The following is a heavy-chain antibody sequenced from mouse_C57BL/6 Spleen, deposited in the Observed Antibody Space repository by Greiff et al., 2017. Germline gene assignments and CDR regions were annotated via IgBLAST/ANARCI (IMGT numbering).Heavy chain of an antibody. CDR1: GYTFTDYN. V-gene: IGHV1-22*01. CDR2: INPNNGGT. J-gene: IGHJ2*01. Sequence: VQLQQSGPELVKPGASVKMSCKASGYTFTDYNMHWVKQSHGKSLEWIGYINPNNGGTSYNQKFKGKATLTVNKSSSTAYMELRSLTSEDSAVYYCALPYYYGSSLDYWGQGTTLTVSS. CDR3: ALPYYYGSSLDY. D-gene: IGHD1-1*01.